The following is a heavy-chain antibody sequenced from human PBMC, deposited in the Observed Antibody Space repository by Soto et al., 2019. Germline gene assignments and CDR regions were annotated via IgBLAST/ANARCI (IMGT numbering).Heavy chain of an antibody. CDR1: GGSISSYY. J-gene: IGHJ3*02. D-gene: IGHD4-17*01. CDR2: IYYSGST. Sequence: SETLSLTCTVSGGSISSYYWSWIRQPPGKGLECIGYIYYSGSTNYNPSLKSPVPISVDTSKNQFSLKLSSVTAADTAVYYCARETTVTTPKYDAFDIWGQGTMVTVSS. CDR3: ARETTVTTPKYDAFDI. V-gene: IGHV4-59*01.